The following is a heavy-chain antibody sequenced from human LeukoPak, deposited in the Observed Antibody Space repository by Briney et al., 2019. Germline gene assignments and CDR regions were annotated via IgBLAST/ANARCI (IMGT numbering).Heavy chain of an antibody. CDR1: GFTFSSYG. J-gene: IGHJ4*02. Sequence: GGSLRLSCAASGFTFSSYGMHWVRQAPGKGLEWVAVIWYDGSNKYYADSVKGRFTISRDNSKNTLYLQMNSLRAEDTAVYYCAKDGPPYTMVRGVIRYYFDYWGQGTLVIVSS. CDR2: IWYDGSNK. CDR3: AKDGPPYTMVRGVIRYYFDY. V-gene: IGHV3-33*06. D-gene: IGHD3-10*01.